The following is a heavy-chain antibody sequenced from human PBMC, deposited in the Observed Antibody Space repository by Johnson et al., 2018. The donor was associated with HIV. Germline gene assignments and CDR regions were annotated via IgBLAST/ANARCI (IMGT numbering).Heavy chain of an antibody. CDR2: IGTAGDT. CDR3: ARDSASDAFDI. D-gene: IGHD2-2*01. Sequence: VQLVESGGGLVQPGGSLRLSCAVSGFTVSSNYMSWVRQAPGKGLEWVSAIGTAGDTYYPGSVQGRFTISRDNAKNSLYLQMNSLRAGDTAVYYCARDSASDAFDIWGQGTMVTVSS. V-gene: IGHV3-13*01. CDR1: GFTVSSNY. J-gene: IGHJ3*02.